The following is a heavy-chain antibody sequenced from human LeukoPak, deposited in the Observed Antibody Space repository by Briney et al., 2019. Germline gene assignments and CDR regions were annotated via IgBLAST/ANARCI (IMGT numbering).Heavy chain of an antibody. Sequence: PGGSLRLSCAASGFTFDDYAMHWVRQAPGKGLEWVSGISWNSGSIGYADSVKGRFTISRDNAKNSLYLQMNSLRAEDTALYYCAKGRDVYFDYWGQGTLVTVSS. CDR2: ISWNSGSI. CDR1: GFTFDDYA. V-gene: IGHV3-9*01. CDR3: AKGRDVYFDY. J-gene: IGHJ4*02.